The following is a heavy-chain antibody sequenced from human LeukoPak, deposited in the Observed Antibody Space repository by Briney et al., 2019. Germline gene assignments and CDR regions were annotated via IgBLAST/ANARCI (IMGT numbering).Heavy chain of an antibody. V-gene: IGHV3-33*01. CDR1: GFTFSSYG. J-gene: IGHJ5*02. CDR3: ARSQYSSSWYGWFDP. CDR2: IWYDGSNK. D-gene: IGHD6-13*01. Sequence: PGGSLRLSCAASGFTFSSYGMHWVRQVPGKGLEWVAVIWYDGSNKHYADPVKGRFTISRDNSKNTLYLQMNSLRVEDTAVYYCARSQYSSSWYGWFDPWGQGTLVTVSS.